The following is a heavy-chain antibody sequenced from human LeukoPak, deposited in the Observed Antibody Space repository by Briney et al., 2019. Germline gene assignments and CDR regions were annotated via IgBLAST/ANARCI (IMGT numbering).Heavy chain of an antibody. CDR2: ISGSGHDI. Sequence: GSLRLSCAASGFSFSVYWMHWVRQAPGKGVEWVAYISGSGHDINYSDSVKGRFTISRDNAKNSLYLQMSSLRVEDTAVYYCTRDPRHFDSCGQGTLVTVSS. CDR1: GFSFSVYW. CDR3: TRDPRHFDS. D-gene: IGHD6-6*01. J-gene: IGHJ5*01. V-gene: IGHV3-11*04.